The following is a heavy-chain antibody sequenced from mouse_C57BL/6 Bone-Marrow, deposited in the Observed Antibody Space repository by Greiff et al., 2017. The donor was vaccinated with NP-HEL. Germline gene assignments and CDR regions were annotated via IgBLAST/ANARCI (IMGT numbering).Heavy chain of an antibody. Sequence: LVESGAELARPGASVKLSCKASGYTFTSYGISWVKQRTGQGLEWIGEIYPRSGNTYYNEKFKGKATLTADKSSSTAYMELRSLTSEDSAVYFCARSRQLSGFAYWGQGTLVTVSA. CDR3: ARSRQLSGFAY. CDR2: IYPRSGNT. V-gene: IGHV1-81*01. CDR1: GYTFTSYG. J-gene: IGHJ3*01. D-gene: IGHD3-2*02.